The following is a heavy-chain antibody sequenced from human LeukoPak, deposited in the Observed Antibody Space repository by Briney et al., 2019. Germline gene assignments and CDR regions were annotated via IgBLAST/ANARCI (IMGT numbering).Heavy chain of an antibody. CDR3: ARVGATLDY. CDR1: GITFSSHW. V-gene: IGHV3-74*01. D-gene: IGHD1-26*01. CDR2: INPDGSST. J-gene: IGHJ4*02. Sequence: GGSLRLSCAASGITFSSHWMHWVRQAPGKGLVWVARINPDGSSTSYADSVKDRFSISRDNAKNTLYLQLNSLRAEDTAVYYCARVGATLDYWGQGTLVTVSS.